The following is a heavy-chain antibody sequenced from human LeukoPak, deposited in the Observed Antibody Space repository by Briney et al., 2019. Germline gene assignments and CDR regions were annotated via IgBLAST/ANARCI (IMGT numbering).Heavy chain of an antibody. J-gene: IGHJ4*02. V-gene: IGHV1-18*01. D-gene: IGHD6-13*01. Sequence: ASVKVSCKASGYTFTSYGISWVRQAPGQGLEWMGWISAYNGNTKYAQKLQGRATMTTDTSTSTAYMELRRLRSDDTAVYYCARDQEYSSSWSPFDYWGQGTLVTVSS. CDR3: ARDQEYSSSWSPFDY. CDR2: ISAYNGNT. CDR1: GYTFTSYG.